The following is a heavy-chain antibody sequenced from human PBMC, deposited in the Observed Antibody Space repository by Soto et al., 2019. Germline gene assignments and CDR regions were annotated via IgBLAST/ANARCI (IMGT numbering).Heavy chain of an antibody. CDR3: ARGPGGPDGPGDY. Sequence: QVQLVQSGAEVKKPGASVKVSCKASGYTFTSYAMHWVRQAPGQRLEWMGWINAGNGNTKYSQKFQGRVTITRDTAASTAYMELSSLGSEDTDVYYCARGPGGPDGPGDYWGQGTLVTVSS. V-gene: IGHV1-3*01. CDR1: GYTFTSYA. CDR2: INAGNGNT. D-gene: IGHD2-15*01. J-gene: IGHJ4*02.